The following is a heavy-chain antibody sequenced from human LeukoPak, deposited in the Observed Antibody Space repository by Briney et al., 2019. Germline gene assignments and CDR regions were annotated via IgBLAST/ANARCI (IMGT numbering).Heavy chain of an antibody. CDR2: IYYSGRT. J-gene: IGHJ2*01. CDR1: GGSINNNNYY. CDR3: ARQQYYYDSSGYRAPGRWYFDL. D-gene: IGHD3-22*01. V-gene: IGHV4-31*03. Sequence: SQTLSLTCTVSGGSINNNNYYWSWIRQHPGQGLEWIGYIYYSGRTFYNPSLKSRLTISVDTSNNQFSLKLTSVTAADTTVYYCARQQYYYDSSGYRAPGRWYFDLWGRGTLVTVSS.